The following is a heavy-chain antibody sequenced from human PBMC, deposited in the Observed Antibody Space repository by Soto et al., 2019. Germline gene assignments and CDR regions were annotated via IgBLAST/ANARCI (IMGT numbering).Heavy chain of an antibody. D-gene: IGHD5-18*01. J-gene: IGHJ6*02. CDR2: IVVGSGNT. CDR3: AAAMVTSSYYYYGMDV. Sequence: QMQLVQSGPEVKKPGTSVKVSCKASGFTFTSSAVQWVRQARGQRLEWIGWIVVGSGNTNYAQKFQERVTITRDMSTSTTYMELSSLRSDDTAVYYCAAAMVTSSYYYYGMDVWGQGTTVTVSS. CDR1: GFTFTSSA. V-gene: IGHV1-58*01.